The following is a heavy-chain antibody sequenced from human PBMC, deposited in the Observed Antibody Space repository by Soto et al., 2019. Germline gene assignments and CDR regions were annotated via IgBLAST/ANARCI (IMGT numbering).Heavy chain of an antibody. CDR2: IIPIFGTA. CDR3: ARVKVIGVGMLGQLDY. J-gene: IGHJ4*02. D-gene: IGHD2-8*01. CDR1: GGTFSSYA. Sequence: QVQLVQSGAEVKKPGSSVKVSCKASGGTFSSYAISWVRQAPGQGLEWMGGIIPIFGTANYAQKSQGRVTITADESTSTAYMELSSLRSEDTAVYYCARVKVIGVGMLGQLDYWGQGTLVTVSS. V-gene: IGHV1-69*01.